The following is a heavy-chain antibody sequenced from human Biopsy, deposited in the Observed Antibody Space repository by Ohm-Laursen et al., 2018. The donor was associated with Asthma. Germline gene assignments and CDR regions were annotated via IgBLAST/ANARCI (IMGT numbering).Heavy chain of an antibody. CDR2: IMTVFGTT. CDR3: ARCQVGYSSGWSLLLKKIYYSGMDV. J-gene: IGHJ6*02. D-gene: IGHD6-19*01. Sequence: ASVRVSCKAPGGTLSNFAISWVRQAPGQGLEWLGGIMTVFGTTNYAQKFQGRVTITADESTSTAYMEVTSLRSEDTAIYYCARCQVGYSSGWSLLLKKIYYSGMDVWGQGTAVTVSS. V-gene: IGHV1-69*13. CDR1: GGTLSNFA.